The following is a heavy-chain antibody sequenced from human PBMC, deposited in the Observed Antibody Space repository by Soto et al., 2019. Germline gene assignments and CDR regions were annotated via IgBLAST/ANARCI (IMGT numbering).Heavy chain of an antibody. J-gene: IGHJ5*02. V-gene: IGHV4-59*01. CDR2: IYYSGST. Sequence: QVQLQESGPGLVKPSETLSLTCTVSGGSISSYYWSWIRQPPGKGLEWIGYIYYSGSTNYNPSLKSRVTISVDTSKNQFSLKLSSVTAADTAVYYCARSVKYSSGWYRWFDPWGQGTLVTVSS. D-gene: IGHD6-19*01. CDR1: GGSISSYY. CDR3: ARSVKYSSGWYRWFDP.